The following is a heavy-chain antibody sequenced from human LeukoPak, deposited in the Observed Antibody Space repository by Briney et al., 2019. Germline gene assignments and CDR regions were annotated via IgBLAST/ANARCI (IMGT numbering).Heavy chain of an antibody. Sequence: GGSLRLSCAASGFTFSNYAMSWVRQAPGKGLEWVSAMSGSGSSTWYADSVKGRLTISRDNSKNTLFLQMNSLRAEDTAVYYCAEDLYDSSGSRYDYWGQGTLVTVSS. D-gene: IGHD3-22*01. J-gene: IGHJ4*02. V-gene: IGHV3-23*01. CDR3: AEDLYDSSGSRYDY. CDR2: MSGSGSST. CDR1: GFTFSNYA.